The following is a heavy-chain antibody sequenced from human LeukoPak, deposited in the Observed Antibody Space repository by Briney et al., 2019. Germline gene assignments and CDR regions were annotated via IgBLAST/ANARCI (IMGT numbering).Heavy chain of an antibody. J-gene: IGHJ4*02. CDR1: GFTFSTYA. D-gene: IGHD3-22*01. V-gene: IGHV3-30*04. Sequence: GGSLRLSCAASGFTFSTYAIHWVRQAPGKGLEWVAVISYDGSKTYYAASVKGRFTISRDNAKNTLYLQMNSLRAEDTAVYYCARVPYYYDSSGYLDYWGQGTLVTVSS. CDR3: ARVPYYYDSSGYLDY. CDR2: ISYDGSKT.